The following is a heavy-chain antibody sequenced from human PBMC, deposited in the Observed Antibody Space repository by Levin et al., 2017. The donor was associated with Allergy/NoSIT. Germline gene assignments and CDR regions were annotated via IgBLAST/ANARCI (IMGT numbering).Heavy chain of an antibody. CDR1: GFTFSNYA. CDR2: ISYDGSGK. CDR3: AVQRSPGIVDATMGFDY. Sequence: GESLKISCAASGFTFSNYAMHWVRQAPGKGPEWVAVISYDGSGKYYADSVKGRFTISRDNSKNTLYLQVNSLKPEDTAIYYCAVQRSPGIVDATMGFDYWGQGTLVTVSS. V-gene: IGHV3-30-3*01. J-gene: IGHJ4*02. D-gene: IGHD1-26*01.